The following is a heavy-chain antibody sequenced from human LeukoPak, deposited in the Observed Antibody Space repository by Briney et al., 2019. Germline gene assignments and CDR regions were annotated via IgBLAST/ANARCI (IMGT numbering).Heavy chain of an antibody. J-gene: IGHJ4*02. CDR2: INPNSGGT. CDR3: ARLGYCSSTSCFDY. CDR1: GYTFTDYY. V-gene: IGHV1-2*02. D-gene: IGHD2-2*01. Sequence: ASVKVSCKASGYTFTDYYIHWVRQAPGQGLEWMGWINPNSGGTNYAQKFQGRVTMTRDTSISTAYMDLSRLRSDDTAVYHCARLGYCSSTSCFDYWGQGTLVTVSS.